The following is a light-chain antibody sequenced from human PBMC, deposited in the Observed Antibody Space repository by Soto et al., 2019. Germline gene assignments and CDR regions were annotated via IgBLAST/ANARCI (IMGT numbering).Light chain of an antibody. J-gene: IGLJ2*01. Sequence: QSVLTQPASVSGSPGQSITISCTGTSSDVGGYNYVSWYQQHPGKAPKLMIYDVNNRPSGVSNRFSGSKSGNTASLTISGLQAEDEADYYCTSYTTSDTLVLFGGGTQLTVL. V-gene: IGLV2-14*01. CDR2: DVN. CDR1: SSDVGGYNY. CDR3: TSYTTSDTLVL.